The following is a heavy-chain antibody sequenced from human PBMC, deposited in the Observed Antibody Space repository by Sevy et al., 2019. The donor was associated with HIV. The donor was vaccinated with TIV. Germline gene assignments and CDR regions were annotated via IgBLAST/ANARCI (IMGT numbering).Heavy chain of an antibody. CDR3: AKDGYKPSVGDENYYYYYMDV. Sequence: GGSLRLSCAASGFTFSSYAMSWVRQAPGKGLEWVSAISGSGGSTYYAASVKGRFTTSRANSKNTLYLQMNSLRAEATAVYYCAKDGYKPSVGDENYYYYYMDVWGKGTTVTVSS. J-gene: IGHJ6*03. V-gene: IGHV3-23*01. CDR1: GFTFSSYA. D-gene: IGHD1-20*01. CDR2: ISGSGGST.